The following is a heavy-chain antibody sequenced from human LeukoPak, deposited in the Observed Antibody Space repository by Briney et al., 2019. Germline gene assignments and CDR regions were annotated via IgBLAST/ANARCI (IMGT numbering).Heavy chain of an antibody. J-gene: IGHJ4*02. V-gene: IGHV3-66*01. CDR2: IYSGGST. Sequence: GGSLRLSCAVSGFTFSSNYMNWVRQAPGKGLEWVSVIYSGGSTYYADSVKGRFTISRDNSKNTLYLQMNSLRAEDTAVYYCARDRRELGVDYWGQGTLVTVSS. D-gene: IGHD3-10*01. CDR1: GFTFSSNY. CDR3: ARDRRELGVDY.